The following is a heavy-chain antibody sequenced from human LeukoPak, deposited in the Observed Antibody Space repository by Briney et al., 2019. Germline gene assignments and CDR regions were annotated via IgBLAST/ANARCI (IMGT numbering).Heavy chain of an antibody. D-gene: IGHD5-18*01. CDR3: ARDAVDTANAV. CDR2: INSDGSIT. V-gene: IGHV3-74*01. CDR1: GNYW. Sequence: GGSLRLSCAASGNYWMHWVRQAPGKGLVWVSHINSDGSITSYADSVKGRFTISRDNAKNTLYLQMNSLRAEDTAVYYCARDAVDTANAVWGQGTTVTVSS. J-gene: IGHJ6*02.